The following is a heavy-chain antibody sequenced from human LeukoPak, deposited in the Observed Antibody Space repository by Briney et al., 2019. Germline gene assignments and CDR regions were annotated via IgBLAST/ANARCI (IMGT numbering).Heavy chain of an antibody. CDR2: ISMSGRNI. J-gene: IGHJ4*02. CDR3: ARDTPRVAFLEWLSSGFDC. D-gene: IGHD3-3*02. Sequence: GGSLRLSCAASGFTFSTYTMNWVRQAPGKGLEGVSSISMSGRNIYYADSVKGRFTISRDNSNNSLYLQINSLRDDDAAVYYCARDTPRVAFLEWLSSGFDCWGQGTLATVSS. CDR1: GFTFSTYT. V-gene: IGHV3-21*01.